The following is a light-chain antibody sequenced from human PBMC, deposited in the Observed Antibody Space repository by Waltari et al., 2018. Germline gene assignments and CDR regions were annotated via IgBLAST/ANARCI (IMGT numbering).Light chain of an antibody. V-gene: IGKV1-5*03. J-gene: IGKJ4*01. CDR2: KTS. Sequence: DIQMTQSPSTLSASVGDRVTITCRASQSISNWLALYQQKPGKAPKFLIYKTSNLESGVPSRCSGSGSWTEFTLTISSLQPDDFATYYCQQYNVYSLTFGGGTKVEIK. CDR3: QQYNVYSLT. CDR1: QSISNW.